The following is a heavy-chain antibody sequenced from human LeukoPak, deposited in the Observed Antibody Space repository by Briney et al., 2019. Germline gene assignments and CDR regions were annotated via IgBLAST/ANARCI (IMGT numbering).Heavy chain of an antibody. J-gene: IGHJ6*02. CDR1: GFIFSSYG. CDR2: IFAGGTT. D-gene: IGHD3-16*02. CDR3: ARGSSFMDV. Sequence: GGSLRLSCVASGFIFSSYGMHWVRQAPGKGLEWVSVIFAGGTTYYTDSVKGRCTISRDNSKNTLYLQMNSLRAEDTAVYYCARGSSFMDVWGQGTTVTVSS. V-gene: IGHV3-66*01.